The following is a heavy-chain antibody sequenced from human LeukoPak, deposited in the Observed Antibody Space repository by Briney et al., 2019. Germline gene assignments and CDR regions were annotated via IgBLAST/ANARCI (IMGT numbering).Heavy chain of an antibody. CDR2: IRYDGSNK. D-gene: IGHD3-22*01. Sequence: GGSLRLSCAASGFTFSSYGMHWVRQAPGKGLEWVAFIRYDGSNKYYADSVKGRFTISRDNSKNTLYLQMNSLRAEDTAVYYCAKEGRFYDSSGYYSGAFDIWGQGTMVTVSS. CDR1: GFTFSSYG. J-gene: IGHJ3*02. V-gene: IGHV3-30*02. CDR3: AKEGRFYDSSGYYSGAFDI.